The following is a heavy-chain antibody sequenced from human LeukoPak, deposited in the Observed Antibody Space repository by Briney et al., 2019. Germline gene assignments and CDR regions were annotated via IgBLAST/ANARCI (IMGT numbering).Heavy chain of an antibody. CDR1: GFTFSSYS. J-gene: IGHJ4*02. Sequence: KAGGSLRLSCAASGFTFSSYSMNWVRQAPGKGLEWVSSISSSSSYIYYADSVKVRFTISRDNAKNSLYLQMNSLRAEDTAVYYCARDHPTYYYDSSGYWEEVVRDYWGQGTLVTVSS. CDR3: ARDHPTYYYDSSGYWEEVVRDY. D-gene: IGHD3-22*01. V-gene: IGHV3-21*01. CDR2: ISSSSSYI.